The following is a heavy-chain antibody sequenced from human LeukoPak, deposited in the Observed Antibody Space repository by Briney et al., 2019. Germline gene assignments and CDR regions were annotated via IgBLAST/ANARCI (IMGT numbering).Heavy chain of an antibody. CDR1: GGTFSRNT. Sequence: SVKVSCKASGGTFSRNTVTWVRQAPGQGLEWMGGIIPMFATPNYAQKFRGRVTVTTDESTSTAYMELTSLRSEDAAVYYCARVSVDSGSFYLDFWGQGTQVTVSS. V-gene: IGHV1-69*05. CDR2: IIPMFATP. J-gene: IGHJ4*02. D-gene: IGHD3-22*01. CDR3: ARVSVDSGSFYLDF.